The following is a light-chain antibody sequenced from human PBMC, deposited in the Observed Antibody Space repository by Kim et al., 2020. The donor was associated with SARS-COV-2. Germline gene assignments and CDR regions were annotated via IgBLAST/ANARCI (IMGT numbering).Light chain of an antibody. CDR1: QTISVN. Sequence: DIQMTQSPSSLSASVGDRVTITCRASQTISVNLNWYQQQPGKAPKLLISIASTLQGGVPTRFSGSVSGTDFTLTISSLQPEDFATYFCQQSYTLPYTFGQGTKVDIK. CDR2: IAS. J-gene: IGKJ2*01. CDR3: QQSYTLPYT. V-gene: IGKV1-39*01.